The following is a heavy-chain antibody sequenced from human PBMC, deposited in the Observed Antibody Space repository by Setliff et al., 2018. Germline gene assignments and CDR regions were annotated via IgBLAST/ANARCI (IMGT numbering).Heavy chain of an antibody. V-gene: IGHV4-39*07. J-gene: IGHJ4*02. D-gene: IGHD5-12*01. Sequence: SETLSLTCTVSGGSISSSSYYWGWIRQPPGKGLEWIGSIYYSGSTYYNPSPKSRVTISVDTSKNQFSLKLSSVTAADTAVYYCARGRVEMATITPFDYWGQGTLVTVS. CDR1: GGSISSSSYY. CDR3: ARGRVEMATITPFDY. CDR2: IYYSGST.